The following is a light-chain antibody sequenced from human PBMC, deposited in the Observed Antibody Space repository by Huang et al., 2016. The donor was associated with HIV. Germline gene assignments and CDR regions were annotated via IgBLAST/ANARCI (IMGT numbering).Light chain of an antibody. CDR1: QSVSSSY. CDR3: HQVYT. V-gene: IGKV3-20*01. CDR2: GAS. Sequence: IVLTQSPGTLSLSPGERATLSCRASQSVSSSYLGWYQQKPGQAPRPLIYGASSRATGIPDRFSGSGSGTDFTLTISRLEPEDSAVYYCHQVYTFGQGTKLEIK. J-gene: IGKJ2*01.